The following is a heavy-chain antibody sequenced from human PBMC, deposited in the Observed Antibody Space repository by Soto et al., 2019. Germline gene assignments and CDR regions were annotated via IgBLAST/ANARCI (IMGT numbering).Heavy chain of an antibody. Sequence: QVQLVQSGAEVKKPGASVKVSCKASGDTFTDYYIHWVRQAPGQGLEWMGTVNPSGGHTTYAQHFLGRMTMPRDTSTSTLYMELTSLKSEDTAVYYCARGGHVVVVTAALDYWGQGTLVTVSS. CDR3: ARGGHVVVVTAALDY. V-gene: IGHV1-46*01. D-gene: IGHD2-21*02. J-gene: IGHJ4*02. CDR1: GDTFTDYY. CDR2: VNPSGGHT.